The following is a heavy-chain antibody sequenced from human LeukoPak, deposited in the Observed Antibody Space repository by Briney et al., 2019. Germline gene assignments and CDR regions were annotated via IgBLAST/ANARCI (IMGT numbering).Heavy chain of an antibody. CDR1: GGSISSSSYY. Sequence: PSETLSLTCTVSGGSISSSSYYWGWLRQPPGTGLEWIRSIYYSGSTYYNPSLKSRVTISVDTSKNQFSLKLSSVTAADTAVYYCARQYYDILTGYYTDYYVDYWGQGTLVTVSS. D-gene: IGHD3-9*01. J-gene: IGHJ4*02. V-gene: IGHV4-39*01. CDR2: IYYSGST. CDR3: ARQYYDILTGYYTDYYVDY.